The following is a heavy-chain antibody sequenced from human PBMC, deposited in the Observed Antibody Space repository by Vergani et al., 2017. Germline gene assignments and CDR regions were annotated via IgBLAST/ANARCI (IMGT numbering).Heavy chain of an antibody. Sequence: EVQLLESGGGLVQLGGSLRLSCAASGFTFSSYAMNWVRQAPGKGLEWVSGISGSGSSTYYADSVKGRFTISRDNSKNTLYLQMNSLRAEDTAIYYCAKDRDVVVMIAATDCWDRETLVTVSS. CDR2: ISGSGSST. V-gene: IGHV3-23*01. CDR3: AKDRDVVVMIAATDC. D-gene: IGHD2-15*01. J-gene: IGHJ4*02. CDR1: GFTFSSYA.